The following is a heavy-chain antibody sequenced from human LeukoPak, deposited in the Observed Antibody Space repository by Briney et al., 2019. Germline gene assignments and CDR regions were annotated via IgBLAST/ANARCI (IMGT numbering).Heavy chain of an antibody. Sequence: SETLSLTCTGSGGSISSYYWSWIRQSPGKGLEWIGYIYYSGSTNYNPSLKSRVTISVDTSKNQFSLKLSSVTAADTAVYYCARSSTYYDSSGYYDWFDPWGQGTLVTVSS. CDR1: GGSISSYY. D-gene: IGHD3-22*01. V-gene: IGHV4-59*01. J-gene: IGHJ5*02. CDR3: ARSSTYYDSSGYYDWFDP. CDR2: IYYSGST.